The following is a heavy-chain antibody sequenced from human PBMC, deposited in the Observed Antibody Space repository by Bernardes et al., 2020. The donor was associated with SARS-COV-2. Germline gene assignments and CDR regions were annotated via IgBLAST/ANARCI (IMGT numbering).Heavy chain of an antibody. CDR1: GFTFSSYG. Sequence: GGSLRLSCAASGFTFSSYGMHWVRQAPGKGLEWVAVIWYDGSNKYYADSVKGRFTISRDNSKNTLYLQMNSLRAEDTAVYYCARDVHDYGDYFVNWFDPWGQGTLVTVSS. CDR3: ARDVHDYGDYFVNWFDP. V-gene: IGHV3-33*01. CDR2: IWYDGSNK. J-gene: IGHJ5*02. D-gene: IGHD4-17*01.